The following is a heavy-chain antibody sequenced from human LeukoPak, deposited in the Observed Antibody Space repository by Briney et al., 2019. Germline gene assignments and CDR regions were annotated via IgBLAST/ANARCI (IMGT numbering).Heavy chain of an antibody. CDR3: ARGRSGPNFQH. D-gene: IGHD2-15*01. Sequence: SETLSLTCAVYGGSFSGYYWSWIRQPPGKGLEWIGEINDSGSTNYNPSLKSRVTISVDTSKNQFSLKLSSVTAADTAVYYCARGRSGPNFQHWGQGTLVTVSS. V-gene: IGHV4-34*01. CDR2: INDSGST. J-gene: IGHJ1*01. CDR1: GGSFSGYY.